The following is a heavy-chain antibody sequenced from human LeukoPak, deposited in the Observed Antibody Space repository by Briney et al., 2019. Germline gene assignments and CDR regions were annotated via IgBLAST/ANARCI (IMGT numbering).Heavy chain of an antibody. D-gene: IGHD3-10*01. V-gene: IGHV4-59*01. CDR3: VRGPYGSGISNWFDP. J-gene: IGHJ5*02. CDR2: IYYSGDT. CDR1: DGAIAGYS. Sequence: SETLSLTCTVSDGAIAGYSWSWIRQAPGKGLEWIGYIYYSGDTNYNPSLQSRVTVSVDTSKNQFSLRLTSVSAADTAVYYCVRGPYGSGISNWFDPWGQGTQVIVSS.